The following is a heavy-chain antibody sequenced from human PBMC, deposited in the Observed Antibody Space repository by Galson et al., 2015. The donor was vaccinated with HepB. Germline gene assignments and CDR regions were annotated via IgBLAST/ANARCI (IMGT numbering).Heavy chain of an antibody. V-gene: IGHV3-30*18. Sequence: SLRLSCAASGFTFSSYDMHWVRQAPGMGLEWVAVISYDGSNKYYADSVKGRFTISRDNSKNTLYLQMNSLRTEDTGVYYCAKNRGPTWIQLQNDAFDIWGQGTMVTVSS. D-gene: IGHD5-18*01. CDR3: AKNRGPTWIQLQNDAFDI. J-gene: IGHJ3*02. CDR2: ISYDGSNK. CDR1: GFTFSSYD.